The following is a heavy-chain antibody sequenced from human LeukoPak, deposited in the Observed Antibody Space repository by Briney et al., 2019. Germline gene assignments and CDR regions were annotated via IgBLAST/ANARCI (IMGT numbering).Heavy chain of an antibody. Sequence: ASVTVSCKASGYTFTNYHINWVRQATGQGLEWVGWMNPINGDSGFAQKFQGRVTITRDSSISTSYMELRSLTSEDTAVYFCARTTPFTASGYDYWGPGTLATVSS. CDR2: MNPINGDS. CDR3: ARTTPFTASGYDY. CDR1: GYTFTNYH. D-gene: IGHD6-25*01. V-gene: IGHV1-8*03. J-gene: IGHJ4*02.